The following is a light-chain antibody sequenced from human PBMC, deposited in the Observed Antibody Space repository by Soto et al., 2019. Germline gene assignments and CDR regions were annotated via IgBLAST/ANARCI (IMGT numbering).Light chain of an antibody. V-gene: IGKV1-5*01. CDR2: DAS. CDR1: QSVRSW. J-gene: IGKJ4*01. CDR3: QQYDNYPLT. Sequence: DIQMTQSPSTLSASVGDRVTITCRASQSVRSWLAWYRQKPGRAPKSLIYDASSLESGVPSRFSGSGSGTEFTLTISNLQPDDFATYYCQQYDNYPLTFGGGTKVDIK.